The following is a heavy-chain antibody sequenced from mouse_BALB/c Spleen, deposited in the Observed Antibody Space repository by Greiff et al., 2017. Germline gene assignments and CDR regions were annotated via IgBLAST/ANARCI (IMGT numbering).Heavy chain of an antibody. CDR1: GFTFSSFG. D-gene: IGHD2-1*01. V-gene: IGHV5-17*02. Sequence: EVHLVESGGGLVQPGGSRKLSCAASGFTFSSFGMHWVRQAPEKGLEWVAYISSGSSTIYYADTVKGRFTISRDNPKNTLFLQMTSLRSEDTAMYYCARQNGNYRYYFDYWGQGTTLTVSS. CDR3: ARQNGNYRYYFDY. CDR2: ISSGSSTI. J-gene: IGHJ2*01.